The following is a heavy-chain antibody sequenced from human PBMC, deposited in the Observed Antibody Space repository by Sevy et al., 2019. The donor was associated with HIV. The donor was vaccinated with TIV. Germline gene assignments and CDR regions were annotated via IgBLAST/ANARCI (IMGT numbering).Heavy chain of an antibody. J-gene: IGHJ4*02. CDR2: IYSSGST. V-gene: IGHV4-59*01. D-gene: IGHD2-21*01. Sequence: SETLYLTCSVSGGSISSYYWNWIRHPPGKGLERIGYIYSSGSTNYNPSLKSRVTISVDMSKNQCSLKLSSVTAADTAVYYCARSHLAFCGGDCFSPYYFDSWGQGTLVTVSS. CDR1: GGSISSYY. CDR3: ARSHLAFCGGDCFSPYYFDS.